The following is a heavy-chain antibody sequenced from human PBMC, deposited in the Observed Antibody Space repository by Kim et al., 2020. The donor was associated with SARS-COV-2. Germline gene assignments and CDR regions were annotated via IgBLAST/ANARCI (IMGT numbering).Heavy chain of an antibody. V-gene: IGHV5-51*01. CDR3: ARQLGSDAFDL. J-gene: IGHJ3*01. CDR1: GYSFTSYW. Sequence: GESLKISCKGSGYSFTSYWIAWVRQMPGKGLEWMGIISPVDSDTRYSLSFQGQATISVDKSITTAYLQWSRLKASDTAMYYCARQLGSDAFDLWGQGTMV. CDR2: ISPVDSDT. D-gene: IGHD3-3*02.